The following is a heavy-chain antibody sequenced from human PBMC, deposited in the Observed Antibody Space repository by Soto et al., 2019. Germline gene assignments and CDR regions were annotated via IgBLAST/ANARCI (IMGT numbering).Heavy chain of an antibody. CDR2: ISGGARDK. D-gene: IGHD2-21*01. Sequence: EVQLVESGGRLVQPGGSLRLSCAASGFMFSAYWMSWVRQDTGKGLEWVATISGGARDKFYVDSVKGRFTISRDDSKNTLYLQMNSLRDEDTAVYYCVREDWHRFDSWGQGTLVTVSS. CDR3: VREDWHRFDS. CDR1: GFMFSAYW. V-gene: IGHV3-7*01. J-gene: IGHJ4*02.